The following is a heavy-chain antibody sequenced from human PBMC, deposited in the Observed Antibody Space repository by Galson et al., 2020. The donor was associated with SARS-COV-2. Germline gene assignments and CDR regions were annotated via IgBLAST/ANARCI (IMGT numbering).Heavy chain of an antibody. CDR3: AREGDIYCSRTSCPGVSYFDY. D-gene: IGHD2-2*01. CDR1: GGTFSSYA. Sequence: SVKVSCKASGGTFSSYAISWVRQAPGQGLEWMGGIIPIFGTANYAQKFQGRVTITADKSTSTAYMELSSLRSEDTAVYYCAREGDIYCSRTSCPGVSYFDYWGQGALVTVSS. CDR2: IIPIFGTA. V-gene: IGHV1-69*06. J-gene: IGHJ4*02.